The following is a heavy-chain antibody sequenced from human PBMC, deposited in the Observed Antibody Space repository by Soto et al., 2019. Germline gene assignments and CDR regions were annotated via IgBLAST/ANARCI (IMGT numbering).Heavy chain of an antibody. CDR3: AKDRAYYNSGGYDY. J-gene: IGHJ4*02. V-gene: IGHV3-23*01. CDR1: EFTFTTYA. CDR2: ISGSGGGT. Sequence: GGSLRLSCAASEFTFTTYAMSWVRQAPGKGLEWVSGISGSGGGTYYAASVKGRFTISRDNSKNTLFLQMNSLRAEDTALYYCAKDRAYYNSGGYDYWGQGTLVTVSS. D-gene: IGHD3-22*01.